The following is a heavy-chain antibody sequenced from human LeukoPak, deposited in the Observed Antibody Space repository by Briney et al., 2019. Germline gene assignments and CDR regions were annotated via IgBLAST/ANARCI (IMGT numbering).Heavy chain of an antibody. J-gene: IGHJ1*01. CDR3: ARSSGWYFQH. V-gene: IGHV4-34*01. CDR2: INHSGST. CDR1: GGSFSGYY. Sequence: SETLSLTCAVYGGSFSGYYWSWIRQPPGKGLEWIGEINHSGSTNYNPSLKSRVTISVDTSKNQFSLKPSSVTAADTAVYYCARSSGWYFQHWGQGTLVTVSS. D-gene: IGHD6-19*01.